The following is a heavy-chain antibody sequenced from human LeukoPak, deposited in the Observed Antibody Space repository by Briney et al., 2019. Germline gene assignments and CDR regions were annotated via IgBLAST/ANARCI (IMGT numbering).Heavy chain of an antibody. V-gene: IGHV3-23*01. J-gene: IGHJ6*03. Sequence: PGRSLRLSCAASGFTFDDYAMHWVRQVPGKGLEWVSGISGSGGSTYYADSVKGRFIISRDNSKNTLYLQMNSLRAEDTAVYYCAKFSYYYGSGSPWGYMDVWGKGTTVTISS. CDR1: GFTFDDYA. CDR2: ISGSGGST. D-gene: IGHD3-10*01. CDR3: AKFSYYYGSGSPWGYMDV.